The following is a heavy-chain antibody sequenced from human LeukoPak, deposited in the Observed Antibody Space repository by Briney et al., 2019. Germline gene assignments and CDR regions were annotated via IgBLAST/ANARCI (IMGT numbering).Heavy chain of an antibody. CDR1: GFTFSSYS. D-gene: IGHD6-19*01. Sequence: GGSLRLSCAASGFTFSSYSMNWVRQAPGKGLEWVSYISSSSSTIYYADSVKGRFTISRDNAKNSLYLQMNSLRAEDTAVYYCARVSSSGWSAPDYWGQGTLVTVSS. V-gene: IGHV3-48*04. CDR2: ISSSSSTI. CDR3: ARVSSSGWSAPDY. J-gene: IGHJ4*02.